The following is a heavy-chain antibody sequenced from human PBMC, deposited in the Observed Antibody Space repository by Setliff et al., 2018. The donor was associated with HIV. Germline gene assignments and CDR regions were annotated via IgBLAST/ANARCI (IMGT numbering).Heavy chain of an antibody. J-gene: IGHJ4*02. Sequence: ASVKVSCKASGYTFRNYAIHWVRQAPGQRLEWMGWINAGNGNTKYAQKFQGRVSITRDASASTAYMELSSLRPEDTAVYYCGRCMSVAVPEYWGQGTRVTVS. CDR1: GYTFRNYA. D-gene: IGHD2-21*01. V-gene: IGHV1-3*01. CDR2: INAGNGNT. CDR3: GRCMSVAVPEY.